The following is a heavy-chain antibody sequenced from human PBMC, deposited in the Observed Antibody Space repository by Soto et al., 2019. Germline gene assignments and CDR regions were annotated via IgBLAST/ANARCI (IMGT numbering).Heavy chain of an antibody. CDR1: GFTFSSYS. Sequence: GGSLRLSCAASGFTFSSYSMNWVRQAPGKGLEWVSYISSSSSTIYYADSVKGRFTIARDNAKNSLYLQMNSLRAEDTAVYWCARDVGSSWYPESFQHWGQGTLVTVSS. J-gene: IGHJ1*01. CDR3: ARDVGSSWYPESFQH. CDR2: ISSSSSTI. V-gene: IGHV3-48*01. D-gene: IGHD6-13*01.